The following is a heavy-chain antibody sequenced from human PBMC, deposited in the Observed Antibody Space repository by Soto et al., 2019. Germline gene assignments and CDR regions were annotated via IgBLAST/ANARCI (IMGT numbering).Heavy chain of an antibody. CDR1: GFTFSSYA. V-gene: IGHV3-23*01. J-gene: IGHJ6*02. CDR2: ISGSGGST. Sequence: EVQLLESGGGLVQPGGSLRLSCAASGFTFSSYAMSWVRQAPGKGLEWVSAISGSGGSTYYAASVKGRFTISRDNSKNTLYLQMNSLRGEDTAVYYCAKVADILTGYYSTNYYYYGMDVWGQGNTVTVSS. CDR3: AKVADILTGYYSTNYYYYGMDV. D-gene: IGHD3-9*01.